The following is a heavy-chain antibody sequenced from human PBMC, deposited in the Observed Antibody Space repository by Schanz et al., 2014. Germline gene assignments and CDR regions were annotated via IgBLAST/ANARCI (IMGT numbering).Heavy chain of an antibody. J-gene: IGHJ4*02. Sequence: QVQLVQSGAEVKKPGASVKVSCKASGYSFTDYYIHWVRQAPGQGLEWMGWINPNGGATIYAQNFQGRVTMTRDTSISTAYMELSRLRSDDTAVYYCARGLVRYFAYWGQGTLVTVSS. CDR3: ARGLVRYFAY. CDR2: INPNGGAT. CDR1: GYSFTDYY. D-gene: IGHD2-8*02. V-gene: IGHV1-2*02.